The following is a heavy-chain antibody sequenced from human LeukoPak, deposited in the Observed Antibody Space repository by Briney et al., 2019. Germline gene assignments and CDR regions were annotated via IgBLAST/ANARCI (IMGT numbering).Heavy chain of an antibody. V-gene: IGHV3-23*01. D-gene: IGHD3-22*01. CDR2: ISGSGGST. J-gene: IGHJ4*02. CDR1: GFTFSSYG. Sequence: GGSLRLSCAASGFTFSSYGMSWVRQAPGKGLEWVSGISGSGGSTYYADSVKGRFTISRDNSKNTLYLQMNSLRAEDTAVYYCARGPSHSSCYYYYFDYWGQGTLVTVSS. CDR3: ARGPSHSSCYYYYFDY.